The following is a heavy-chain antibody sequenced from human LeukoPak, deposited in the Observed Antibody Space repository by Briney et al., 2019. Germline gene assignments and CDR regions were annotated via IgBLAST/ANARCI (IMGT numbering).Heavy chain of an antibody. D-gene: IGHD6-6*01. CDR1: GGSISSGGYY. Sequence: SQTLSLSCTVSGGSISSGGYYWSWIRQHPGKGLEWIGYIYYSGSTYYNPSLKSRVTTSVDTSKNQFSLKLSSVTAADTAVYYYARRSIAARPHWFDPWGQGTLVTVSS. CDR2: IYYSGST. CDR3: ARRSIAARPHWFDP. J-gene: IGHJ5*02. V-gene: IGHV4-31*03.